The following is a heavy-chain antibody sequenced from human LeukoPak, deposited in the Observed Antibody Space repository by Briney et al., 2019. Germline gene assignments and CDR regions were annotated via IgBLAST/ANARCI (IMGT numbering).Heavy chain of an antibody. J-gene: IGHJ3*02. CDR3: ARDLSYYDSSGTNAFDI. CDR2: IYYSGST. D-gene: IGHD3-22*01. V-gene: IGHV4-39*07. CDR1: GGSISSSSYY. Sequence: PSETLSLTCTVSGGSISSSSYYWGWIRQPPGKGLEWIGSIYYSGSTYYNPSLKSRVTISVDTSKNQFSLKLSSVTAADTAVYYCARDLSYYDSSGTNAFDIWGQGTMVTVSS.